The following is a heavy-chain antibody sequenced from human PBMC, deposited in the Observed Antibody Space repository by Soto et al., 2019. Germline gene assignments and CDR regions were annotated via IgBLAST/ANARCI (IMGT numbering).Heavy chain of an antibody. CDR1: GGSISSGGYS. CDR2: IYHSGST. V-gene: IGHV4-30-2*01. D-gene: IGHD3-22*01. Sequence: LSLTCAVSGGSISSGGYSWSWIRQPPGKGLEWIGYIYHSGSTYYNPSLKSRVTISVDRSKNQFSLKLSSVTAADTAVYYCARDRTGSSGFDYWGQGTLVTVSS. J-gene: IGHJ4*02. CDR3: ARDRTGSSGFDY.